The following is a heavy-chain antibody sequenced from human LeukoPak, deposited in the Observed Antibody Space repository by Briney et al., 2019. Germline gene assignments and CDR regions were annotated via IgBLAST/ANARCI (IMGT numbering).Heavy chain of an antibody. D-gene: IGHD4-17*01. Sequence: PSESLSLTCAVYGGSFSGYYWSWIRQPPGKGLEWIGEINHSGSTDYNPSLKSRVTISVDTSKNQFSLKLSSVTAADTAVYYCARARKKTVTTAPIVYWGQGTLVTVSS. CDR3: ARARKKTVTTAPIVY. CDR1: GGSFSGYY. V-gene: IGHV4-34*01. CDR2: INHSGST. J-gene: IGHJ4*02.